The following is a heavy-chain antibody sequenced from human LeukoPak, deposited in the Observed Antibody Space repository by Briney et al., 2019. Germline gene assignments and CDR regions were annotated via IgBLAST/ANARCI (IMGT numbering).Heavy chain of an antibody. CDR2: INHSGST. CDR1: GGSFSGYY. CDR3: ARDRSSRPNLDY. Sequence: PSETLSLTCAVYGGSFSGYYWSWIRQPPGKGLEWIGEINHSGSTNYNPSLKSRVTISVDTSKNQFSLKLSSVTAADTAVYYCARDRSSRPNLDYWGQGTLVTVSS. V-gene: IGHV4-34*01. D-gene: IGHD6-13*01. J-gene: IGHJ4*02.